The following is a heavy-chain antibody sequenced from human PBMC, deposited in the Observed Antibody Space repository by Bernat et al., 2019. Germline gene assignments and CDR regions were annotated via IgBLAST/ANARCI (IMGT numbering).Heavy chain of an antibody. CDR1: GFTFDDYA. J-gene: IGHJ4*02. CDR2: ISWNSGSR. CDR3: AKDYSSSSFDAQFDY. Sequence: EVQLVESGGGLVQPGRSLRLSCAASGFTFDDYAMHWVRQAPGKGLEWVSGISWNSGSRGYADSVKGRFTISRDNAKNSLYLQMNSLRAEDTALYYCAKDYSSSSFDAQFDYWGQGTLVTVSS. V-gene: IGHV3-9*01. D-gene: IGHD6-6*01.